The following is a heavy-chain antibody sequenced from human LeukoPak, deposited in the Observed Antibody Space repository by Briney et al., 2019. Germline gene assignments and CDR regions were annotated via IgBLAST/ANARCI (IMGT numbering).Heavy chain of an antibody. D-gene: IGHD1-26*01. CDR1: GGTFSSYT. Sequence: SVKVSFKASGGTFSSYTISWVRQAPGQGLEWMGRIIPILGIANYAQKFQGRVTITADKSTSTAYMELSSLRSEDTAVYYCATLVGATTNWFDPWGQGTLVTVSS. CDR3: ATLVGATTNWFDP. CDR2: IIPILGIA. J-gene: IGHJ5*02. V-gene: IGHV1-69*02.